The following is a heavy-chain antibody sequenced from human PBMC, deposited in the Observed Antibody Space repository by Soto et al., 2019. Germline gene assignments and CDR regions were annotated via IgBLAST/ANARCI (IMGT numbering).Heavy chain of an antibody. CDR3: ARDLGYCNSSGCFRNWFDP. CDR2: ISTYDDKT. CDR1: GYSFRTDG. D-gene: IGHD2-15*01. Sequence: QVQLVQSGAEVKTPGASVKVSCRASGYSFRTDGISWVRQAPVQGLEWMGWISTYDDKTNFPQKFQGRITMTTDTSTSTAYMELRSLRSDDTAVYFCARDLGYCNSSGCFRNWFDPWGQGTLVTVSS. V-gene: IGHV1-18*01. J-gene: IGHJ5*02.